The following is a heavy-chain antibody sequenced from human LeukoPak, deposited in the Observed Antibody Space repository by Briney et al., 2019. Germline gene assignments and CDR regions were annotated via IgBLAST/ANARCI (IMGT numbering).Heavy chain of an antibody. CDR1: GFTFSSYG. V-gene: IGHV3-30*02. J-gene: IGHJ3*02. Sequence: GGSLRLSCAASGFTFSSYGMHWVRQAPGKGLEWVAFIRYDGSNKYYADSVKGRFTISRDNSKNTLYLQMNSLRAEDTAVYYCAKGHLLYSGSPLGAFDIWGQGTMVTVSS. CDR3: AKGHLLYSGSPLGAFDI. CDR2: IRYDGSNK. D-gene: IGHD1-26*01.